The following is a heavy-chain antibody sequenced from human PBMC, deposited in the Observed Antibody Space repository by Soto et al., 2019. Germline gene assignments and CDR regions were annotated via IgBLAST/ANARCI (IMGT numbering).Heavy chain of an antibody. J-gene: IGHJ3*01. Sequence: GGSLRLSCAPSGFTFSSYDMGWVRQAPGKGLQWVSTISGDNTYYADSVKGRFTTSRDNSKTTLYLQMNSLRAEDTAVYYCAKYYYGSGSIRAFDCWGQGTMVTVSS. D-gene: IGHD3-10*01. V-gene: IGHV3-23*01. CDR3: AKYYYGSGSIRAFDC. CDR2: ISGDNT. CDR1: GFTFSSYD.